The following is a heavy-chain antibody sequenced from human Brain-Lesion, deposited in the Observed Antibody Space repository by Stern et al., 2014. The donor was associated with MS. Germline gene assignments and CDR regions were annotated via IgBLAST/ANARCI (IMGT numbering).Heavy chain of an antibody. D-gene: IGHD3-10*01. J-gene: IGHJ5*01. CDR3: ARGERWFDS. CDR2: VNNDGRRT. CDR1: GFTFSNYW. Sequence: EDQLVESGGGLVQPGGSLRLSCAASGFTFSNYWMNWVRQAPGKGLVWVSRVNNDGRRTSYADSVKGRFTMSRDNAKNTLYLQMNSLRVEDTAIYYCARGERWFDSWGQGTLVTVSS. V-gene: IGHV3-74*02.